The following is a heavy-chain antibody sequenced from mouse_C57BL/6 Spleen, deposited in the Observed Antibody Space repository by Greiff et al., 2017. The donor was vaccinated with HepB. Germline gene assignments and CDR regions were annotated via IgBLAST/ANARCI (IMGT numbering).Heavy chain of an antibody. J-gene: IGHJ4*01. CDR2: ISNGGGST. CDR1: GFTFSDYY. Sequence: EVKLMESGGGLVQPGGSLKLSCAASGFTFSDYYMYWVRQTPEKRLEWVAYISNGGGSTYYPDTVKGRFTISRDNAKNTLYLQMSRLKSEDTAMYYCARRITTVVAMDYWGQGTSVTVSS. V-gene: IGHV5-12*01. D-gene: IGHD1-1*01. CDR3: ARRITTVVAMDY.